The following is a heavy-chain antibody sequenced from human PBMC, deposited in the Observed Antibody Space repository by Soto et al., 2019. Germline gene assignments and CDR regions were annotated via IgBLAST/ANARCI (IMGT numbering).Heavy chain of an antibody. Sequence: TLSLTCTVSGGSISSGGYYWSWIRQHPGKGLEWIGYIYYSGSTYYNPSLKSRVTISVDTSKNQFSLKLSSVTAADTAVYYCARDRITIFGVVPFDYWGQGTLVTVSS. CDR3: ARDRITIFGVVPFDY. V-gene: IGHV4-31*03. CDR1: GGSISSGGYY. D-gene: IGHD3-3*01. J-gene: IGHJ4*02. CDR2: IYYSGST.